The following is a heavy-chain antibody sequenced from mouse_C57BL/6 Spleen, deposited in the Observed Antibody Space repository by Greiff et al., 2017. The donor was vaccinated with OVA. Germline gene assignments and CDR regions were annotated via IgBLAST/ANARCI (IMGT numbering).Heavy chain of an antibody. V-gene: IGHV1-50*01. CDR1: GYTFTSYW. J-gene: IGHJ2*01. Sequence: VQLQQPGAELVKPGASVKLSCKASGYTFTSYWMQWVKQRPGQGLEWIGEIDPSDSYTNYNQKFKGKATLTVDTSSSTAYMQLSSLTSEDSAVYYCARVLRFYYFDYWGQGTTLTVSS. D-gene: IGHD1-1*01. CDR2: IDPSDSYT. CDR3: ARVLRFYYFDY.